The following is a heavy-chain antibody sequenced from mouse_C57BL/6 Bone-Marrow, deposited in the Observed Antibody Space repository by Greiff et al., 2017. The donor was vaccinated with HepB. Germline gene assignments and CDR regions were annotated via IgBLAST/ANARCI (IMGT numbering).Heavy chain of an antibody. CDR1: GFTFSDYY. CDR2: ISNGGGST. J-gene: IGHJ1*03. CDR3: ARQGYFDV. Sequence: EVQLVESGGGLVQPGGSLKLSCAASGFTFSDYYMYWVRQTPEKRLEWVAYISNGGGSTYYPDTVKGRFTISRDNAKNTLYLQMSRLKSEDTAMYYCARQGYFDVWGTGTTVTVSS. V-gene: IGHV5-12*01.